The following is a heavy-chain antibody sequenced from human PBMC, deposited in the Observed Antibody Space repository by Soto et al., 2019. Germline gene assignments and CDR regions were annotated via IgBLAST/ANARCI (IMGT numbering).Heavy chain of an antibody. D-gene: IGHD6-6*01. CDR2: TYYRSKWYN. CDR3: ARHPSTWQLDPNWFDP. CDR1: GDSVSSNSAA. Sequence: KQSQTLSLTCAISGDSVSSNSAAWNWIRQSPSRGLEWLGRTYYRSKWYNDYAVSVKSRITINPDTSKNQFSLQLNSVTPEDTAVYYCARHPSTWQLDPNWFDPWGQGTLVTVSS. J-gene: IGHJ5*02. V-gene: IGHV6-1*01.